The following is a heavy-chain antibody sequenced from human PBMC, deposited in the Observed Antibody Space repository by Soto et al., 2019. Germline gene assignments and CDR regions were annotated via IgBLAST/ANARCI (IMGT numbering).Heavy chain of an antibody. CDR1: GYTFTSYY. V-gene: IGHV1-46*03. J-gene: IGHJ6*03. CDR2: INPSGGST. Sequence: EASVKVSCKASGYTFTSYYMHWVRQAPGQGLERMGIINPSGGSTSCAQKFQGRVTMTRDTSTSTVYMELSSLRSEDTAVYYCARDPYYDFWSGYYTSGSYYYYYYMDVWGKGTTVTVSS. D-gene: IGHD3-3*01. CDR3: ARDPYYDFWSGYYTSGSYYYYYYMDV.